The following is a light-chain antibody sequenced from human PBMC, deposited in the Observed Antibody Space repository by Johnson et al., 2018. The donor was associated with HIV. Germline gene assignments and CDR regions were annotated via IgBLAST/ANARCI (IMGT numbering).Light chain of an antibody. J-gene: IGLJ1*01. CDR3: GTWDSSLSGYV. CDR1: SSNIGNNY. Sequence: QSVLTQPPSVSAAPGQKVTISCSGSSSNIGNNYVSWYQQLPGTAPKLLIYDNNKRPSGIPDRFSGSKSGTSATLGITGLQTGDEADYYCGTWDSSLSGYVCGTGTTVTVL. V-gene: IGLV1-51*01. CDR2: DNN.